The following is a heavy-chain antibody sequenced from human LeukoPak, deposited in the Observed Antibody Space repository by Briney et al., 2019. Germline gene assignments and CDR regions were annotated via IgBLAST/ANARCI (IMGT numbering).Heavy chain of an antibody. Sequence: TGGSLRLSCAASGFTFSSYGMLWVRQAPGKGLEWVAVISYDGSNKYYADSVKGRFTFSRDNSKNTLYLQMNSLRAEDTAVYYCAKGRYSYGPPIDYWGQGTLVTVSS. V-gene: IGHV3-30*18. CDR3: AKGRYSYGPPIDY. CDR1: GFTFSSYG. J-gene: IGHJ4*02. D-gene: IGHD5-18*01. CDR2: ISYDGSNK.